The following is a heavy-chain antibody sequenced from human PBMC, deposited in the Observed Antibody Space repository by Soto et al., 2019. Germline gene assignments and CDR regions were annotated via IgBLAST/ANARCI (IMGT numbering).Heavy chain of an antibody. CDR3: ARGRLFLTTSGLAITYFDY. J-gene: IGHJ4*02. CDR2: ITHGGST. V-gene: IGHV4-34*01. Sequence: SETLSLTCAVYSGSFSGYYYSWIRQSPGKGLEWIGEITHGGSTTYSSSLKSRVTMSLDTSKNQFSLNMTSMTAADTAVYYCARGRLFLTTSGLAITYFDYWGQGTLVTVSS. D-gene: IGHD3-3*01. CDR1: SGSFSGYY.